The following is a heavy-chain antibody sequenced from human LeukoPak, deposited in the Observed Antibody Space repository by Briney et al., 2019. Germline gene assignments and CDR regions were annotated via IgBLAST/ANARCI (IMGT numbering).Heavy chain of an antibody. V-gene: IGHV3-53*04. CDR3: ARVTVRFITGQTNYGMDV. J-gene: IGHJ6*02. CDR1: EFTISSNY. D-gene: IGHD1-20*01. CDR2: IYSGGST. Sequence: PGGSLRLSCAASEFTISSNYMSWVRQAPGKGLEWVSVIYSGGSTYYADSVKGRFTISRHNSKNTLYLQMNSLRAEDTAVYYCARVTVRFITGQTNYGMDVWGQGTTVTVSS.